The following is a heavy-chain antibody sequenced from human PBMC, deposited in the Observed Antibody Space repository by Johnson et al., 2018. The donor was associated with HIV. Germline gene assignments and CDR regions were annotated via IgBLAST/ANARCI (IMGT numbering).Heavy chain of an antibody. CDR1: GFTVSANY. V-gene: IGHV3-66*02. CDR2: IYSGGAT. Sequence: VQLVESGGGVVQPGGSLRLSCAASGFTVSANYMTWVRQAPGKGLEWVSAIYSGGATYYADSVTGRFTISRENSKNTLNLQMNSLRADDTAVYYCAKREEGRISMILGAFDVWGQGTLVTVSS. D-gene: IGHD3-22*01. J-gene: IGHJ3*01. CDR3: AKREEGRISMILGAFDV.